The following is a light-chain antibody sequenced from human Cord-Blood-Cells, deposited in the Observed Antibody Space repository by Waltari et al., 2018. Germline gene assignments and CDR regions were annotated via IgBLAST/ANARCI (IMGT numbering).Light chain of an antibody. J-gene: IGKJ1*01. CDR2: DAS. Sequence: DIVLTQSPATLSLSPGERATLSCRASQSVSSYLAWYQQKPGQAPRLLIYDASNRATGIPARFGGSGSGTDFTLTISSLEPEDFAVYYCQQRSNWPRTWTFGQGTKVEIK. V-gene: IGKV3-11*01. CDR1: QSVSSY. CDR3: QQRSNWPRTWT.